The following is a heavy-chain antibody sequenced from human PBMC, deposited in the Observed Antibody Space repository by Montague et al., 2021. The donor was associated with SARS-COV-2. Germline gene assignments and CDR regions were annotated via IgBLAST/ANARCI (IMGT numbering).Heavy chain of an antibody. V-gene: IGHV3-23*03. CDR2: IYSGGSST. CDR1: GFTFSNYA. D-gene: IGHD3-3*01. J-gene: IGHJ4*02. Sequence: SLRLSCLASGFTFSNYAMSWVRQAPGKGLEWVSVIYSGGSSTYYXDSVKGRFTISRDNSKNTLYLQMNSLRAEDTAVYYCAKDPHYDFWSGYYFDYWGQGTLVTVSS. CDR3: AKDPHYDFWSGYYFDY.